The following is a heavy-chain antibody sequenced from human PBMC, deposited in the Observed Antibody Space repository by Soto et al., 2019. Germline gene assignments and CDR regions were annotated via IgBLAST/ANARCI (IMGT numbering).Heavy chain of an antibody. D-gene: IGHD3-10*01. CDR1: GDTFSFYT. CDR3: ATSYGSGYRAFDY. V-gene: IGHV1-69*02. J-gene: IGHJ4*02. Sequence: QVQMVQSGAEVKKPGSSVKVSCKASGDTFSFYTINWVRQAPGLGLEWMGRVYPILSMSTYAQKFQGRVTMTADKATSTAYMELLSLRSEDTAFYYCATSYGSGYRAFDYWGQGALVTVSS. CDR2: VYPILSMS.